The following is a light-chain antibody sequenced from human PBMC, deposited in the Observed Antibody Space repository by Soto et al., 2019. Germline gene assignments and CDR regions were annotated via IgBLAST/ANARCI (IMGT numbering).Light chain of an antibody. V-gene: IGKV3-20*01. Sequence: EIVLTQSPNTLSLSPGERATLSCRASQSLTSAYLVWYQQKPGLAPQLLIYGSSNRATGIPDRFSGSGSGTDFTLTISRLEPEDFAVYYCQHYDNTPPSVTFGPGTKVDIK. J-gene: IGKJ3*01. CDR2: GSS. CDR3: QHYDNTPPSVT. CDR1: QSLTSAY.